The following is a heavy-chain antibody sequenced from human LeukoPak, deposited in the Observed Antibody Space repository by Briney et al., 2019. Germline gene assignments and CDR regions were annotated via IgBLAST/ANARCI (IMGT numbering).Heavy chain of an antibody. CDR3: ARDVNAHFDY. J-gene: IGHJ4*02. V-gene: IGHV3-64*04. D-gene: IGHD1-1*01. CDR2: ISSNGGST. Sequence: PGGSLRLSCSASGFTFSSYAMHWVRQAPGKGLEYVSAISSNGGSTYYADSVKGRFTISRDNSKNSLYLQMNSLRDEDTAVYYCARDVNAHFDYWGQGTLVTVSS. CDR1: GFTFSSYA.